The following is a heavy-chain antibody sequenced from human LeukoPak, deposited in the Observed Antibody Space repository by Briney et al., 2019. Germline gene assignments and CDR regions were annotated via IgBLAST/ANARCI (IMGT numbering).Heavy chain of an antibody. CDR2: VDPNSGGT. Sequence: ASVKVSCKASGYTFTGNHVHWPRQAPGQGLDWMGWVDPNSGGTKYAQKFQDRVTMTSDTSISTAYMELSGLRSDDTAVYFCAREVGIVSFNLWGRGTLVTVSS. CDR1: GYTFTGNH. CDR3: AREVGIVSFNL. J-gene: IGHJ2*01. V-gene: IGHV1-2*02. D-gene: IGHD1-26*01.